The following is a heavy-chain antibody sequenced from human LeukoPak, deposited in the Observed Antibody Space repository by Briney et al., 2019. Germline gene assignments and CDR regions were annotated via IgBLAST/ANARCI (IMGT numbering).Heavy chain of an antibody. J-gene: IGHJ4*02. Sequence: GGSLRLSCAASGFTFSSYSMNWVRQAPGKGLEWVSSISSSSSYIYYADSVKGRFTISRDNAKNSLYLQMNSLRAEDTAVYYCARDPVGYCSGGSCWYYFDYWGQGTLVTVSS. CDR2: ISSSSSYI. CDR1: GFTFSSYS. V-gene: IGHV3-21*01. CDR3: ARDPVGYCSGGSCWYYFDY. D-gene: IGHD2-15*01.